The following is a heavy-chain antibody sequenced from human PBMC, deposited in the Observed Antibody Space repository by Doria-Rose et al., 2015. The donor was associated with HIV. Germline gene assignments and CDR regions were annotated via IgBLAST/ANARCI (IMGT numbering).Heavy chain of an antibody. D-gene: IGHD6-13*01. J-gene: IGHJ4*02. CDR1: GVSLSSPGMG. Sequence: QVTLKESGPVLVKPTETLTLTCTVSGVSLSSPGMGVSWIRQPPGKALEWLANIFSDDERSYKTSLKRRRTISRCTSKSQVVLTMTDMDPVDTATYYCARIKSSRWYHKYYFDFWGQGTLVIVSA. CDR3: ARIKSSRWYHKYYFDF. CDR2: IFSDDER. V-gene: IGHV2-26*01.